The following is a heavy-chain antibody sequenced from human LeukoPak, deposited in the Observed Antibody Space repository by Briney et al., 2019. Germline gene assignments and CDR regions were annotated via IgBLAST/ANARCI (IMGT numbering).Heavy chain of an antibody. Sequence: GGSLRLSCAASGFTFSSYGMHWVRQAPGKGLEWVAFIRYDGSNKYYADSVKGRFTISRDNSKNTLYLQMNSLRAEDTAVYYCAKDRYYDSSGYDYWGQGTLVTVSS. D-gene: IGHD3-22*01. J-gene: IGHJ4*02. CDR3: AKDRYYDSSGYDY. CDR2: IRYDGSNK. CDR1: GFTFSSYG. V-gene: IGHV3-30*02.